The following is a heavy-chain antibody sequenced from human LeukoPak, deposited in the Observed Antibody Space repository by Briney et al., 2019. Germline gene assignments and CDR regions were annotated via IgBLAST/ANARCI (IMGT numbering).Heavy chain of an antibody. Sequence: GGSLRLSCAASGFTFSSYDMHWVRQATGKGLEWVSAIGTAGDTYYPGSVKGRFTISRENAKNSLYLQMNSLRAGDTAVYYCARARQYCSSTSCYEDYYGMDVWGQGTTVTVSS. CDR2: IGTAGDT. V-gene: IGHV3-13*01. D-gene: IGHD2-2*01. CDR1: GFTFSSYD. CDR3: ARARQYCSSTSCYEDYYGMDV. J-gene: IGHJ6*02.